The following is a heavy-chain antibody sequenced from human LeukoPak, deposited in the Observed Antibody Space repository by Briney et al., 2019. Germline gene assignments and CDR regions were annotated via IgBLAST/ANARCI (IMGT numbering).Heavy chain of an antibody. Sequence: GGSLRLTCAASGFTFSSYGMHWVRQAPGKGLEWVGTISHDGSFEFYADSVKGRFTISRDSSKSTLYLQMNSLRAEDTAVYYCARPQGSGSYYFDYWGQGTLVTVSS. D-gene: IGHD3-10*01. CDR3: ARPQGSGSYYFDY. V-gene: IGHV3-30*03. CDR2: ISHDGSFE. J-gene: IGHJ4*02. CDR1: GFTFSSYG.